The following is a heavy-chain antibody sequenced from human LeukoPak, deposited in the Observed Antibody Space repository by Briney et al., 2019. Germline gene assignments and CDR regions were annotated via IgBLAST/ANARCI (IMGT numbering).Heavy chain of an antibody. Sequence: GASVKVSCKPSGYTFSSYYIRWVRQAPGQGLEWMGIINPSGGDTSYAQKFQGRVTTTRDPSTSTVYMEVVSLRPEDTAVYYCARGCRVVPGVHNVGMTSYYNGMDVWGQGTTVTVSS. D-gene: IGHD2-2*01. CDR1: GYTFSSYY. J-gene: IGHJ6*02. CDR3: ARGCRVVPGVHNVGMTSYYNGMDV. V-gene: IGHV1-46*01. CDR2: INPSGGDT.